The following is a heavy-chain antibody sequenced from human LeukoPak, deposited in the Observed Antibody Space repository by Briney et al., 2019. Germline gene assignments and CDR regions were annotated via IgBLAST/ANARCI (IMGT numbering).Heavy chain of an antibody. CDR2: VYYRGST. Sequence: PSETLSLTCTVSGDSISTHYWSWIRQPPGKGLEWIGYVYYRGSTTYNPSLKSRVTISVDTSKNQFSLELNSVTAADTAVYYCARQIAYGRYFDYWGQGALVTVSS. V-gene: IGHV4-59*08. CDR3: ARQIAYGRYFDY. CDR1: GDSISTHY. J-gene: IGHJ4*02. D-gene: IGHD3-10*01.